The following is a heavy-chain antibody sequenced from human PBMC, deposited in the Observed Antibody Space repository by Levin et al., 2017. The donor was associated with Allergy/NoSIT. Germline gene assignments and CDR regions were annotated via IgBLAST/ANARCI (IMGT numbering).Heavy chain of an antibody. J-gene: IGHJ4*02. CDR3: ARGGCSSTSCLDN. Sequence: PGGSLRLSCAASGFTFSNYWMHWVRQAPGKGLVWVSHINSDGSNTNYADSVKGRFTISRDNAMNTLYLQMNSLRDEDTAVYYCARGGCSSTSCLDNWGQGTLVTVSP. D-gene: IGHD2-2*01. CDR1: GFTFSNYW. V-gene: IGHV3-74*01. CDR2: INSDGSNT.